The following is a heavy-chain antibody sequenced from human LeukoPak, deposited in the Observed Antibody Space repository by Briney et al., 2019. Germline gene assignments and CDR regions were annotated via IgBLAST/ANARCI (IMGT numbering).Heavy chain of an antibody. V-gene: IGHV3-13*01. J-gene: IGHJ6*03. D-gene: IGHD2/OR15-2a*01. CDR1: GFTFGNYD. CDR3: ARGGSLYDASYSYYLDV. Sequence: PGGSLRLSCAASGFTFGNYDMHWVRHASGKGLEWVSAIDTAGDRSYPVSVKGRFAISRENAQNPLFLQMNNLRAEDAAVYYCARGGSLYDASYSYYLDVWGKGTRVTVSS. CDR2: IDTAGDR.